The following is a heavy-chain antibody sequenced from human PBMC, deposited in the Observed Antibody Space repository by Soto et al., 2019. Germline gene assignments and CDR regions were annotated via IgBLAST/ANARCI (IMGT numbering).Heavy chain of an antibody. CDR1: GFTFSNYV. D-gene: IGHD4-4*01. Sequence: QVQLVESGGGVVQPGRSLRLSCAASGFTFSNYVVHWVRQAPGRGLEWVAVMSNDGSNKYYADSVKGRFTISRDNSKDTLYLQMNSLRAEDTAVYYCARDATLTTVTYFDYWGQGTLVTVSS. CDR3: ARDATLTTVTYFDY. V-gene: IGHV3-30-3*01. CDR2: MSNDGSNK. J-gene: IGHJ4*02.